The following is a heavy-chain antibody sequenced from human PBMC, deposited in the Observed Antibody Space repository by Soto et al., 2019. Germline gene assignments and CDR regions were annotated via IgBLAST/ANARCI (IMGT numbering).Heavy chain of an antibody. D-gene: IGHD2-21*02. CDR3: ARDPKFCGGDCYQFGTNRFDY. J-gene: IGHJ4*02. V-gene: IGHV1-18*04. CDR1: GYTFSSHG. CDR2: ISAYNGNR. Sequence: ASVKVSCKASGYTFSSHGITWVRQAPGQGLEWMGWISAYNGNRNYAQKFQGRITMTTDTSTSTAYMELRSLGSDDTAVYFCARDPKFCGGDCYQFGTNRFDYWGQGTLVTVSS.